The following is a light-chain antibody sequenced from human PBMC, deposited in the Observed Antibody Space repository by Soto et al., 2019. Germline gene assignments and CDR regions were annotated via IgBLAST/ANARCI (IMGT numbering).Light chain of an antibody. CDR1: SSDVGGYNY. CDR3: SSYTRSSLP. Sequence: QSALTQPASVSGSPGQSITISCTGTSSDVGGYNYVSWYQQHPGKAPKLMIYDVSNRPSGVSNRFSGSKSGNTASLTISGLQAEDEADYYCSSYTRSSLPFGTGTKLTVL. J-gene: IGLJ1*01. V-gene: IGLV2-14*01. CDR2: DVS.